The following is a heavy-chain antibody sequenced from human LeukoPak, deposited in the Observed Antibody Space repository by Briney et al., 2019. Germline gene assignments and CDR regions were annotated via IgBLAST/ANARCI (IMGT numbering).Heavy chain of an antibody. Sequence: GASVKVSCKVSGYTLTELSMHWVRQAPGKGLEWMGGFDPEDGETIYAQKFQGRVTITADKSTSTAYMELSSLRSEDTAVYYCARAFHSSGWYPDAFDIWGQGTMVTVSS. CDR2: FDPEDGET. J-gene: IGHJ3*02. D-gene: IGHD6-19*01. CDR1: GYTLTELS. V-gene: IGHV1-24*01. CDR3: ARAFHSSGWYPDAFDI.